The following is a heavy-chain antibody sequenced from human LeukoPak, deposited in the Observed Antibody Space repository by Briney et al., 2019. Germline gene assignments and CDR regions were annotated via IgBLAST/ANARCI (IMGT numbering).Heavy chain of an antibody. V-gene: IGHV1-18*01. D-gene: IGHD3-22*01. CDR1: GYTFTSYG. CDR2: ISAYNGNT. CDR3: ARDFDGYYDSSGQYYFDY. Sequence: GASVKVSCKASGYTFTSYGISWVRQAPGQGLEWMGWISAYNGNTNYAQKLQGRVTMTTDTSTSTAYMELRSLRSDDTAVYYCARDFDGYYDSSGQYYFDYWGQGTLVTVSS. J-gene: IGHJ4*02.